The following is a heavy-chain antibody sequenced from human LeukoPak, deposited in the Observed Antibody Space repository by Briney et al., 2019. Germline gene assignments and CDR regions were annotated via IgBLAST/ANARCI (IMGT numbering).Heavy chain of an antibody. V-gene: IGHV3-23*01. CDR2: ISGSGGST. J-gene: IGHJ3*02. Sequence: PGGSLRLSCAASGFTFSSYAMSWVRQAPGKGLEWVSAISGSGGSTYYADSVKGRFTISRDNSKNTLYLQMNSLRAEDTAVYYCAKGTAGAYYYDSSGYSTRGAFDIWGQGTMVTVSS. CDR1: GFTFSSYA. D-gene: IGHD3-22*01. CDR3: AKGTAGAYYYDSSGYSTRGAFDI.